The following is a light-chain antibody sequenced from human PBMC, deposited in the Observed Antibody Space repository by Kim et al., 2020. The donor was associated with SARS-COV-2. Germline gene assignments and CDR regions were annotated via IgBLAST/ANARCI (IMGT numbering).Light chain of an antibody. Sequence: NFMLTQPHSVSESPGKTVTISCTRTSGSIASNYVQWYQQRPGSSPRTLIYEDRLRASGVPDRFSGSIDSSSNSASLTISGLETEDEADYYCQSLDTSKGDWVFGGGTKVTVL. V-gene: IGLV6-57*01. CDR1: SGSIASNY. CDR2: EDR. CDR3: QSLDTSKGDWV. J-gene: IGLJ3*02.